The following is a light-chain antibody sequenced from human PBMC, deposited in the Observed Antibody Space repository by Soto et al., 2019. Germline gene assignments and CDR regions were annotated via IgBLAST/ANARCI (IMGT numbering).Light chain of an antibody. V-gene: IGLV3-9*01. CDR1: NIGSKN. Sequence: SYELTQPLSVSVALGQTARITCGGNNIGSKNVHWYQHKPGQAPVLVIYRDGNRPPGIPERFSGSNSGNTATLTISRAQAGDEADYYCQVWDSSTAAWVFGGGTKLTVL. CDR2: RDG. J-gene: IGLJ3*02. CDR3: QVWDSSTAAWV.